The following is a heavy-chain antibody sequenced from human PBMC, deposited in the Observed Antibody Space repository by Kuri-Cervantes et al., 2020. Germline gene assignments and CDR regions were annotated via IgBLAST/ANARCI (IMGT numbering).Heavy chain of an antibody. J-gene: IGHJ6*02. CDR2: ISGSGGST. V-gene: IGHV3-23*01. D-gene: IGHD1-26*01. CDR3: ARVRWEPPYYYGMDV. CDR1: GFTFSDYY. Sequence: GESLKISCAASGFTFSDYYMSWIRQAPGKGLEWVSAISGSGGSTYYADSVKGRFTISRDNSKNTLYLQMNSLRAEDTAVYYCARVRWEPPYYYGMDVWGQGTTVTVSS.